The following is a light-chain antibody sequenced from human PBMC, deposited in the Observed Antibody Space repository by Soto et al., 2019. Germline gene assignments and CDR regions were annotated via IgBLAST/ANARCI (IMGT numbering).Light chain of an antibody. CDR1: QSTSIY. CDR2: GAS. J-gene: IGKJ1*01. CDR3: QQSYSIPWT. Sequence: DIQMTQSPSTLSASVGDRVTITCRTSQSTSIYLNWYQQKPGIAPKLLIYGASTLQSGVPSRFSGSGSGTDFTLTISSLQPEDFAVYYCQQSYSIPWTFGQGTKV. V-gene: IGKV1-39*01.